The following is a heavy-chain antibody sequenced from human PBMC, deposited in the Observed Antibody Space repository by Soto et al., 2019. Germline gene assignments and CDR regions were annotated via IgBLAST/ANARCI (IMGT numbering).Heavy chain of an antibody. V-gene: IGHV4-59*08. CDR3: ARRYPWLVEGAYYYYYMDV. CDR2: IYYSGST. D-gene: IGHD6-19*01. Sequence: PSETLSLTCTVSGGSISSYYWSWIRQPPGKGQEWIGYIYYSGSTNYNPSLKSRVTISVDTSKNQFSLKLSSVTAADTAVYYCARRYPWLVEGAYYYYYMDVWGKGTTVTVSS. CDR1: GGSISSYY. J-gene: IGHJ6*03.